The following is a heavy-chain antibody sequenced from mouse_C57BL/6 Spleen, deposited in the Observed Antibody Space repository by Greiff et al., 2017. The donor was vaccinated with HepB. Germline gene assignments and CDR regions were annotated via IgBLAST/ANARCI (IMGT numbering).Heavy chain of an antibody. CDR2: IYPGDGAT. V-gene: IGHV1-82*01. Sequence: VQLQQSGPELVKPGASVKISCKASGYAFSSSWMNWVKQRPGKGLEWIGRIYPGDGATNYNGKFKGKATLTADKSSSTAYMQLSSLTSEDSAVYFCARYELGWFAYWGQGTLVTVSA. CDR1: GYAFSSSW. CDR3: ARYELGWFAY. D-gene: IGHD4-1*01. J-gene: IGHJ3*01.